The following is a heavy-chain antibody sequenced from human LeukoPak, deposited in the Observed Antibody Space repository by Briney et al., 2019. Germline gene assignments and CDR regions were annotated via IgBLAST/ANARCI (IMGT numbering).Heavy chain of an antibody. D-gene: IGHD1-1*01. CDR1: GFPFSSYS. Sequence: GGSLSLSCAASGFPFSSYSMSWVRPAPGKGLEWLSTINPSGDTTYYADSVKGRFTISRDNSKNTVYHQMNSLGAEDTAVYYCAKDRAGTPWADWGQGTLVTVSS. CDR2: INPSGDTT. J-gene: IGHJ4*02. V-gene: IGHV3-23*01. CDR3: AKDRAGTPWAD.